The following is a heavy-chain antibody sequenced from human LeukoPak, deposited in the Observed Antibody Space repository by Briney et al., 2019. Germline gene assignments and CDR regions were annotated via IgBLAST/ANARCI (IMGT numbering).Heavy chain of an antibody. CDR1: GYTFTSYG. Sequence: ASVKVSCKASGYTFTSYGISWVRQAPGQGLEWMGWISAYNGNTNYAQKLQGRVTMTTDTSTSTAYMELRSLRSDDTAVYYCASSEYSSSWLDFDYWGQGTLVTVSS. CDR2: ISAYNGNT. CDR3: ASSEYSSSWLDFDY. V-gene: IGHV1-18*01. J-gene: IGHJ4*02. D-gene: IGHD6-13*01.